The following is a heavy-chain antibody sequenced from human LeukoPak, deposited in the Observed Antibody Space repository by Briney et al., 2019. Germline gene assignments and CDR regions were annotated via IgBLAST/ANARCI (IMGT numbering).Heavy chain of an antibody. CDR1: GYTFSGYY. V-gene: IGHV1-2*02. J-gene: IGHJ4*02. D-gene: IGHD3-3*01. Sequence: ASVKVSCKASGYTFSGYYIHWVRQAPGQGLGWMGWINPNSGGTKYAQKFQGRVTMTRDTSISTAYMELSRLRSDDTAVYYCVRDEWTYGGYFDYWGQGTLVTISS. CDR3: VRDEWTYGGYFDY. CDR2: INPNSGGT.